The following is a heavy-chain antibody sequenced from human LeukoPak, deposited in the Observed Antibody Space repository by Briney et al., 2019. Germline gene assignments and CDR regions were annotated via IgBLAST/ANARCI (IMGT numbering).Heavy chain of an antibody. CDR3: ARGQLYYYYYMDV. D-gene: IGHD5-24*01. V-gene: IGHV3-21*01. J-gene: IGHJ6*03. Sequence: GGSLRLSCAASGFTFSSYSMNWVRPAPGKGLEWVSSISSSSSYIYYADSVKGRFTISRDNAKNSLYLQMNSLRAEDTAVYYCARGQLYYYYYMDVWGKGTTVTVSS. CDR2: ISSSSSYI. CDR1: GFTFSSYS.